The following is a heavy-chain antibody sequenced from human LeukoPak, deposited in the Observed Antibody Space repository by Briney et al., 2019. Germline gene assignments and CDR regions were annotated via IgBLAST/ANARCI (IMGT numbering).Heavy chain of an antibody. V-gene: IGHV1-46*01. CDR2: INPSGGST. CDR1: GYTFTSYY. CDR3: ARAYYDFWSGHNGMDV. J-gene: IGHJ6*04. D-gene: IGHD3-3*01. Sequence: ASVKVSCKASGYTFTSYYMHWVRQAPGQGLEWMGIINPSGGSTSYAQKFQGRVTMTRDMSTSTVYMELSSLRSEDTAVYYCARAYYDFWSGHNGMDVRGKGTTVTVSS.